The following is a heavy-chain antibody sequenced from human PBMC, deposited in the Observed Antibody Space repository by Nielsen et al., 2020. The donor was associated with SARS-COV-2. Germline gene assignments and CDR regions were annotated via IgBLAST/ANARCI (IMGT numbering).Heavy chain of an antibody. Sequence: GSLRLSCAVYGGSFSGYYWSWIRQPPGKGLEWIGEINHSGSTNYNPSLKSRVTISVDTSKNQFSLTLTSVTAADTAVYYCARLRMAYYMDVWGKGTTVTVSS. V-gene: IGHV4-34*01. D-gene: IGHD5-24*01. J-gene: IGHJ6*03. CDR3: ARLRMAYYMDV. CDR1: GGSFSGYY. CDR2: INHSGST.